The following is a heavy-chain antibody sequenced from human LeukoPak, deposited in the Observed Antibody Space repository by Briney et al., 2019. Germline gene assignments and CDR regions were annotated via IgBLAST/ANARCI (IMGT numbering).Heavy chain of an antibody. CDR3: ARATAGTSTFQH. J-gene: IGHJ1*01. Sequence: GESLKISCKGSGYNFTNYWISWVRQMSGKGLEWMGTIYPGDSDTRYSPSFQGQVTISADKSVSSAYLQWRSLKASDTATYFCARATAGTSTFQHWGQGTLVTVSS. D-gene: IGHD6-13*01. V-gene: IGHV5-51*01. CDR1: GYNFTNYW. CDR2: IYPGDSDT.